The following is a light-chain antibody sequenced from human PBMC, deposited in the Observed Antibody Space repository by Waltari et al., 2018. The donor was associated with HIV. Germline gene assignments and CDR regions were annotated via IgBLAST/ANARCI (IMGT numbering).Light chain of an antibody. J-gene: IGLJ2*01. V-gene: IGLV2-14*03. Sequence: QSALTQPASVSGFPGQSINISCTGFTTDSRFKHHVSWYHQSAGNNPRLIIFDVNNRPSGIADRFSGARAGNSAFLTFSGLQSGHEAHYYCASKRLDYTLIFGGGTKLTVL. CDR2: DVN. CDR1: TTDSRFKHH. CDR3: ASKRLDYTLI.